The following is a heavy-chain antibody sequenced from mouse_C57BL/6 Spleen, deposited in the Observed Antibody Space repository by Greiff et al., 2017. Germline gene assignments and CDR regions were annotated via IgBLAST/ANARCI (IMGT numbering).Heavy chain of an antibody. V-gene: IGHV1-39*01. J-gene: IGHJ4*01. CDR2: INPNDGNT. Sequence: VQLQQSGPELVKPGASVKISCKASGYSFTDYNMNWVKQSNGKSLEWIGVINPNDGNTSYNQKFKGKATLTVDQSSSTAYMQINSLTSEDSAVYYCARSVSGYDDAMDYWGQGTSVTVSS. CDR3: ARSVSGYDDAMDY. D-gene: IGHD2-2*01. CDR1: GYSFTDYN.